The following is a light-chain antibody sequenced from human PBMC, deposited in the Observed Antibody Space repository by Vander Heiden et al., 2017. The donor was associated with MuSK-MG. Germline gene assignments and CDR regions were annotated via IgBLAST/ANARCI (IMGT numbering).Light chain of an antibody. CDR2: AAS. CDR1: QTIKTY. Sequence: DIQMTQSPASLSASVGDRVTITCRASQTIKTYLNWYQQRPGKAPNLLIYAASSLQGGVPSRFSGSGSGTDFTLSISRLQPEDFATYYCQQTYTAPLTFGAGTKVEI. CDR3: QQTYTAPLT. V-gene: IGKV1-39*01. J-gene: IGKJ4*01.